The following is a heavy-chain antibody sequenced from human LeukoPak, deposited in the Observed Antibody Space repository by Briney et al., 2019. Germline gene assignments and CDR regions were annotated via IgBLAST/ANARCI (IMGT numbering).Heavy chain of an antibody. CDR3: AKESYYDSSGSFDY. D-gene: IGHD3-22*01. V-gene: IGHV3-48*02. Sequence: PGGSLRLSCAASGFTFSGYSMNWVRQAPGKGLEWVSYIGSASSSIYYADSVKGRFTISRDNAKNSLYLQMNSLRDEDTAVYYCAKESYYDSSGSFDYWGQGTLVTVSS. CDR2: IGSASSSI. J-gene: IGHJ4*02. CDR1: GFTFSGYS.